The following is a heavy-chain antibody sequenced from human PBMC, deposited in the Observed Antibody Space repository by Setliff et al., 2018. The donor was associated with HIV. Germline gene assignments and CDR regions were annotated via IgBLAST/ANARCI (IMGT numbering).Heavy chain of an antibody. Sequence: PGGSLRLSCAASGFTFSSSEMNWVRQAPGKGLEWVSYISSSGDPIYYADSVKGRFTISRDNSKNTLYLQMSSLRVEDTAVYYCVKAVIVVIPAAIFDYWGQGTLVTVSS. D-gene: IGHD2-2*01. CDR3: VKAVIVVIPAAIFDY. V-gene: IGHV3-48*03. CDR1: GFTFSSSE. J-gene: IGHJ4*02. CDR2: ISSSGDPI.